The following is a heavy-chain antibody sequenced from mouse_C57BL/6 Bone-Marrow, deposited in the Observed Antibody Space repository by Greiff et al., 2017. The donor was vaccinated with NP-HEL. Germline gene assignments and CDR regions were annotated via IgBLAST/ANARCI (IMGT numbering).Heavy chain of an antibody. J-gene: IGHJ4*01. V-gene: IGHV5-4*01. CDR2: ISDGGSYT. Sequence: EVQVVESGGGLVKPGGSLKLSCAASGFTFSSYAMSWVRQTPEKRLEWVATISDGGSYTYYPDNVKGRFTISRDNAKNNLYLQMSHLKSEDTAMYYCAREGYDYVLYAMDYWGQGTSVTVSS. CDR1: GFTFSSYA. D-gene: IGHD2-4*01. CDR3: AREGYDYVLYAMDY.